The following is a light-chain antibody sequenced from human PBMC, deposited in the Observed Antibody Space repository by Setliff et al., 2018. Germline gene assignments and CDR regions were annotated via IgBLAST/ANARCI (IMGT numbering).Light chain of an antibody. V-gene: IGLV2-14*01. J-gene: IGLJ1*01. Sequence: QSVLTQPASVSGSPGQSITISCTGTTSDVGSFNYVSWYQQYPAKGPTLLIFDVNKRAAGVSNRFSGSKSGNTAFLSISGLQGDDEADYYCCSYGRGSIDVFGSGTKVTV. CDR3: CSYGRGSIDV. CDR2: DVN. CDR1: TSDVGSFNY.